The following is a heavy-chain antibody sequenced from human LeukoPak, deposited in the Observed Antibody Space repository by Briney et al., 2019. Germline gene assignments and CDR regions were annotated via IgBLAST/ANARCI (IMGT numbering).Heavy chain of an antibody. V-gene: IGHV3-48*03. D-gene: IGHD5-18*01. Sequence: GRSLRLSCAASGFTFSSYEMNWVRQAPGKGLEWVSYISSSGSTIYYADSVKGRFTISRDNSKNTLYLQMNSLRAEDTAVYYCARDRWGYSYGGDWGQGTLVTVSS. CDR3: ARDRWGYSYGGD. CDR2: ISSSGSTI. CDR1: GFTFSSYE. J-gene: IGHJ4*02.